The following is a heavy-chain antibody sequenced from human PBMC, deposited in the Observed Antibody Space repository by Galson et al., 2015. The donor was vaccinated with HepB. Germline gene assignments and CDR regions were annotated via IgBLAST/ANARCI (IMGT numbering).Heavy chain of an antibody. CDR1: GFSLTTSGVA. D-gene: IGHD6-6*01. CDR2: IYWDDDK. CDR3: AHKEGPPGGAARTRWYFDL. V-gene: IGHV2-5*02. J-gene: IGHJ2*01. Sequence: PALVKPTQTLTLTCTFSGFSLTTSGVAVGWIRQPPGKALEWLALIYWDDDKRYSPSLNSRLIITQDTSKNQVVLTMTNMDPVDTATYYCAHKEGPPGGAARTRWYFDLWGRGILVTVSS.